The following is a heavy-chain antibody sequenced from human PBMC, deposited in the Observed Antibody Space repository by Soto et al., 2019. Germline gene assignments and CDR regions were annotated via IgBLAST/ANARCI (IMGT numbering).Heavy chain of an antibody. CDR3: ARGRESPRYYDFWSGFSQRNNWFDP. J-gene: IGHJ5*02. CDR1: GYTFTSYD. Sequence: ASVKVSCKASGYTFTSYDINWVRQATGQGLEWMGWMNPNSGNTGYAQKFQGRVTMTRNTSISTAYMELSSLRSEDTAVYYCARGRESPRYYDFWSGFSQRNNWFDPWGQGTLVTVSS. CDR2: MNPNSGNT. V-gene: IGHV1-8*01. D-gene: IGHD3-3*01.